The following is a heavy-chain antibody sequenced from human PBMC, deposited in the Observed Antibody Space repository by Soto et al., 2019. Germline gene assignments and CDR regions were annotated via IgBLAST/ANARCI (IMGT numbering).Heavy chain of an antibody. J-gene: IGHJ4*02. D-gene: IGHD6-6*01. V-gene: IGHV1-46*01. Sequence: GASVKVSCKASGYTFTCYYMHWVAPAPGQGLEWMGIINPSGGSTSYAQKFQGRVTMTRDTSTSTVYMELSSLRSEDTAVYYCARYRKKYSSSSRVDYWGEGTTVTVSS. CDR3: ARYRKKYSSSSRVDY. CDR1: GYTFTCYY. CDR2: INPSGGST.